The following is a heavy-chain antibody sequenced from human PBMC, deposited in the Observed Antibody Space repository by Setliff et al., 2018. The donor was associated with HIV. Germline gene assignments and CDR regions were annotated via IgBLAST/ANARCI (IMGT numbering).Heavy chain of an antibody. CDR3: ARGGGGYYYVGAVDI. CDR1: GYTLTELS. V-gene: IGHV1-24*01. J-gene: IGHJ3*02. Sequence: ASVKVSCKISGYTLTELSIHWVRQAPGKGLEWMANFDPEDGNTGYAQKFQGRVTMTGNTSISTAYMELSSLRSEDTAAYYCARGGGGYYYVGAVDIWGQGTVVTVS. D-gene: IGHD3-22*01. CDR2: FDPEDGNT.